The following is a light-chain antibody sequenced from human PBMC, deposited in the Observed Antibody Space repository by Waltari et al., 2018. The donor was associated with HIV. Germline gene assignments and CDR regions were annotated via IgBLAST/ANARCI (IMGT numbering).Light chain of an antibody. V-gene: IGKV3-11*01. CDR2: DTS. J-gene: IGKJ5*01. CDR3: QQRTIWPIT. Sequence: EIVLTQSPATLSLSPGERATLSCRASQSVRYLAWYQQKPGQAPRLLIYDTSNRATGIPTRFSGSESGTDFTLTISSLEPEDFAVYYCQQRTIWPITFGQGTRLEIK. CDR1: QSVRY.